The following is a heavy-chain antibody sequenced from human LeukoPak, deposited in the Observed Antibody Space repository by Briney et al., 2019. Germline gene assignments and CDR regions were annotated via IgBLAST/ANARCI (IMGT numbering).Heavy chain of an antibody. J-gene: IGHJ4*02. D-gene: IGHD5-18*01. Sequence: SETLSLTCTVSGGSISGNYWSWIRQPPGQGLEWIAYIHSSGYTNYNPSLKSRVTMSADTSKNQFSLKLSSVTAADTAVYYCARLGRGYSYGLYYFDYWGQGTLVTVSS. CDR3: ARLGRGYSYGLYYFDY. CDR1: GGSISGNY. V-gene: IGHV4-4*09. CDR2: IHSSGYT.